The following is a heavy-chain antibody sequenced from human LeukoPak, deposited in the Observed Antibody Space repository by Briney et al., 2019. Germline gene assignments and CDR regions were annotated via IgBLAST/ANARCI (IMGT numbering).Heavy chain of an antibody. CDR3: ARLYGSGSYFTYYFDY. CDR2: IYYSGST. V-gene: IGHV4-59*01. Sequence: SETLSLTCTVSGGSISGFYWSWIRQPPGKGLEWIGCIYYSGSTSYNPSLKSRVTISVDTSKNQFSLKLSSVTAADTAVYFCARLYGSGSYFTYYFDYWGQGTLVTVSS. J-gene: IGHJ4*02. CDR1: GGSISGFY. D-gene: IGHD3-10*01.